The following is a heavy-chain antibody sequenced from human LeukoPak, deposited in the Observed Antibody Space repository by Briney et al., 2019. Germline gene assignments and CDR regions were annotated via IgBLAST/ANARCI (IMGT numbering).Heavy chain of an antibody. CDR3: ARVNYDFWSGSAKLDY. V-gene: IGHV3-30*07. J-gene: IGHJ4*02. D-gene: IGHD3-3*01. Sequence: GSVKGRFTISRDNSKNTLYLQMNSLRAEDTAVYYCARVNYDFWSGSAKLDYWGQGTLVTVSS.